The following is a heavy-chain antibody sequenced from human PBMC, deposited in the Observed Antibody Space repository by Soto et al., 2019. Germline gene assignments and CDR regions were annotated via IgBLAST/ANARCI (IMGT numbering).Heavy chain of an antibody. CDR2: IYYSGST. CDR1: GASISSYY. CDR3: ARGGVGATKN. D-gene: IGHD1-26*01. V-gene: IGHV4-59*01. J-gene: IGHJ4*02. Sequence: ERLALACTVSGASISSYYWSWIRQPPGKGLEWIGYIYYSGSTNYNPSLKSLVTISVDTSKNQFSLKLSSVTAADSAVYYCARGGVGATKNWGQGTPVTVYS.